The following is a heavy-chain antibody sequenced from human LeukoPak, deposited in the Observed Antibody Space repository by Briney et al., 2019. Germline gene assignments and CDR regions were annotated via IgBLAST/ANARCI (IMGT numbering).Heavy chain of an antibody. V-gene: IGHV1-2*02. CDR3: AKTDPPSYDLGSYYWFDP. Sequence: GASVKVSCKSSGYTFSGYYMHWVRQAPVQGLEWMGWINPNSGGTNYAQKFQGRVTMTRDTSISTAYMELSRLRSDDTAVYYCAKTDPPSYDLGSYYWFDPWGQGTRVTVSS. CDR1: GYTFSGYY. CDR2: INPNSGGT. D-gene: IGHD3-10*01. J-gene: IGHJ5*02.